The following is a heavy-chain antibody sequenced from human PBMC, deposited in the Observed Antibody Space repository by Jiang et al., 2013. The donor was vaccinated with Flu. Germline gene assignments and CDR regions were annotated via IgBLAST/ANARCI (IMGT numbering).Heavy chain of an antibody. J-gene: IGHJ1*01. V-gene: IGHV3-9*01. CDR1: GFTFDDYA. CDR3: AKDAELRYSLGYFQH. Sequence: VQLVESGGGLVQPGRSLRLSCAASGFTFDDYAMHWVRQAPGKGLEWVSGISWNSGSIGYADSVKGRFTISRDNAKNSLYLQMNSLRAEDTALYYCAKDAELRYSLGYFQHWGQGTLVTVSS. CDR2: ISWNSGSI. D-gene: IGHD3-9*01.